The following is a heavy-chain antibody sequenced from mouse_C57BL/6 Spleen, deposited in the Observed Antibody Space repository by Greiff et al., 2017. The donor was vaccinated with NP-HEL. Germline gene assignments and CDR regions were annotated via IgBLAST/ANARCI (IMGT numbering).Heavy chain of an antibody. CDR3: GGPYYAMGY. J-gene: IGHJ4*01. Sequence: DVQLVESGGGLVQPGGSMKLSCVASGFTFSNYWMNWVRQSPEKGLEWVAQIRLKSDNYATHYAESVKGRFTISRDDSKSSVYLQMNNLRAEDTGIYYCGGPYYAMGYWGQGTSVTVSS. CDR1: GFTFSNYW. CDR2: IRLKSDNYAT. V-gene: IGHV6-3*01.